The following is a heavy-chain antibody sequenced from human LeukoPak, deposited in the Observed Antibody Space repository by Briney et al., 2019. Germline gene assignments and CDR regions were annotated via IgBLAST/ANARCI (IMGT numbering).Heavy chain of an antibody. Sequence: PGGSLRLSCAASGFAFSDYGINWVRQAPGKGLEWVAFIRYDGTNEYYADSVKGRFTISRDNSKNTVYLQMNSLRGEDTAVYYCAKEVPSYDLDYWGQGILVTVSS. CDR2: IRYDGTNE. V-gene: IGHV3-30*02. J-gene: IGHJ4*02. CDR3: AKEVPSYDLDY. D-gene: IGHD3-22*01. CDR1: GFAFSDYG.